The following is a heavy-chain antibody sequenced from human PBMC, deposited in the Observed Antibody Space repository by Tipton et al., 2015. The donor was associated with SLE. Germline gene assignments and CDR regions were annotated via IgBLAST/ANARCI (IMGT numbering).Heavy chain of an antibody. CDR2: INHSGYT. J-gene: IGHJ3*02. Sequence: TLSLTCAVYGGSFSGYYWSWIRQPPGKGLEWIGEINHSGYTNYNPSLKSRVTISVDTSKNQFSLKLSSVTAADTAVYYCARTGYSDNDAFDIWGQGTMVAVSS. V-gene: IGHV4-34*01. CDR3: ARTGYSDNDAFDI. D-gene: IGHD4-17*01. CDR1: GGSFSGYY.